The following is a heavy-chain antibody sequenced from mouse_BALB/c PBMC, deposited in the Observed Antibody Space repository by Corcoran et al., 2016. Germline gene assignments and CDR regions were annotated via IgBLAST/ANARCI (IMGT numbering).Heavy chain of an antibody. D-gene: IGHD1-1*02. J-gene: IGHJ4*01. Sequence: EIQLQQTGPELVKPGASVKISCKASGYSFTDYIMLWVKQSHGKSLEWIGNINPYYGSTSYNLKFKGKATLTVDKSSSTAYMQLNSLTSEDSAVYYCARMGVAPYAMDYWGQGTSVTVSS. CDR2: INPYYGST. CDR1: GYSFTDYI. CDR3: ARMGVAPYAMDY. V-gene: IGHV1-39*01.